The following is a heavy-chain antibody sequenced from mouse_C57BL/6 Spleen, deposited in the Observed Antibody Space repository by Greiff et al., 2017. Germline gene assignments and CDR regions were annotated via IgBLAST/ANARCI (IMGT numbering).Heavy chain of an antibody. J-gene: IGHJ3*01. D-gene: IGHD3-1*01. CDR3: ARASADAWFAY. CDR2: ISYDGSN. V-gene: IGHV3-6*01. CDR1: GYSITSGYY. Sequence: VQLQQSGPGLVKPSQSLSLTCSVTGYSITSGYYWNWIRQFPGNKLEWMGYISYDGSNNYNPSLKNRISITRDTSKNQFFLKLNSVTTEDTATYYCARASADAWFAYWGQGTLVTVSA.